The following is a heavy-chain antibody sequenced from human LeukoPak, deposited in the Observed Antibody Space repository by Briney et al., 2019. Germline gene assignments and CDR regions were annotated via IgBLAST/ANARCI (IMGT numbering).Heavy chain of an antibody. CDR2: INPQTGGT. CDR3: ARGIFRGDGDFNY. Sequence: GASVKVSCKTSGHTFSDSYVHWVRQAPGQGPEWMGWINPQTGGTDYAQKFQDRVTLTTDTPTNTVYMDLTRLRYDDTAIYFCARGIFRGDGDFNYWGQGTLVTVTS. CDR1: GHTFSDSY. V-gene: IGHV1-2*02. J-gene: IGHJ4*02. D-gene: IGHD2-21*02.